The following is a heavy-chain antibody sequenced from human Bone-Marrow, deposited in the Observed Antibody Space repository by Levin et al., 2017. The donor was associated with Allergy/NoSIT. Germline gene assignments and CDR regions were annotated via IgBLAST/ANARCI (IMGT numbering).Heavy chain of an antibody. D-gene: IGHD3-10*01. Sequence: QPGGSLRLSCAASGFSFQRYGMQWVRQAPGKGLEWVGVISFDGSVKYYGDSVKGRFTISRDNSKNTLFLEMSSLRGEDTAVYYCAKVQREAGPTSGDTTPLDFWGQGTLVTVSA. CDR1: GFSFQRYG. V-gene: IGHV3-30*18. CDR3: AKVQREAGPTSGDTTPLDF. J-gene: IGHJ4*02. CDR2: ISFDGSVK.